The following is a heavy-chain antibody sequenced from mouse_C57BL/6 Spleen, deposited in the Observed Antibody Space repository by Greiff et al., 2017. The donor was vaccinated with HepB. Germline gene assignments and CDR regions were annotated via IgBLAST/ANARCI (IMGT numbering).Heavy chain of an antibody. V-gene: IGHV1-19*01. D-gene: IGHD1-1*01. CDR3: ASTVVAPMDY. CDR2: INPYNGGT. J-gene: IGHJ4*01. CDR1: GYTFTDYY. Sequence: VQLQQSGPVLVKPGASVKMSCEASGYTFTDYYMNWVKQSHGKSLEWIGVINPYNGGTSYNQKFKGKATLTVDKSSSTAYMELNSLTSEDSAVYYCASTVVAPMDYWGQGTSVTVSS.